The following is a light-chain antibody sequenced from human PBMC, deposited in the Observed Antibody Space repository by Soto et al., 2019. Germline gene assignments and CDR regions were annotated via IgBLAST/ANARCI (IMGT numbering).Light chain of an antibody. CDR2: AAS. Sequence: DLQMTQSPSSLSASVGDRVTITCRASQSISTNLSWYQQKPGKAPKLLIHAASSLQSGVPSRFSGSGSGTDFTLTISSLQPEDFAVYYCQQSYSTLYTFGQGTNLEIK. V-gene: IGKV1-39*01. CDR3: QQSYSTLYT. J-gene: IGKJ2*01. CDR1: QSISTN.